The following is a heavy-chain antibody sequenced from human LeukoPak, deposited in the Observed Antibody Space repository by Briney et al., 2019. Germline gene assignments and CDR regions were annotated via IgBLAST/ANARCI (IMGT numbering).Heavy chain of an antibody. Sequence: SVKVSCKASGGTFISYAISWVRQAPGQGLEWMGRIIPILGIANYAQKFQGRVTITTEKSMSTAYMELSSLRSEDTAVYYCARASRGVGVAFDYWGQGTLVTVSS. D-gene: IGHD1-26*01. V-gene: IGHV1-69*04. CDR1: GGTFISYA. CDR3: ARASRGVGVAFDY. J-gene: IGHJ4*02. CDR2: IIPILGIA.